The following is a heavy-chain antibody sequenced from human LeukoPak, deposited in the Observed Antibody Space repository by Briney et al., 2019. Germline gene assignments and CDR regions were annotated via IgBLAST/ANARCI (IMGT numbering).Heavy chain of an antibody. V-gene: IGHV3-53*01. CDR3: AKASLFDYCYDSSGYYSYDAFDI. D-gene: IGHD3-22*01. J-gene: IGHJ3*02. CDR1: GFTLSSNY. CDR2: IYSGGST. Sequence: PGGSLRLSCAASGFTLSSNYMSWVRQAQGKGLEWVSVIYSGGSTYYADAVKGRFTISRDNSENTLYLQMNSLRAEDTAVYYCAKASLFDYCYDSSGYYSYDAFDIWGQGTMVTVSS.